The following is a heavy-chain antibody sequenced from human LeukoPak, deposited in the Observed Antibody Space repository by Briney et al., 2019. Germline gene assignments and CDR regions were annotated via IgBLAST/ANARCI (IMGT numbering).Heavy chain of an antibody. CDR2: ISAYNGNT. CDR1: GYTCTSYG. Sequence: ASVKVSCKASGYTCTSYGISWVRQAPGQGLEWMGWISAYNGNTNYAQKLQGRVTMTTDTSTSTAYMELSSLRSEDTAVYYCASLPYYYDSSGYPFYYFDYWGQGTLVTVSS. D-gene: IGHD3-22*01. J-gene: IGHJ4*02. CDR3: ASLPYYYDSSGYPFYYFDY. V-gene: IGHV1-18*01.